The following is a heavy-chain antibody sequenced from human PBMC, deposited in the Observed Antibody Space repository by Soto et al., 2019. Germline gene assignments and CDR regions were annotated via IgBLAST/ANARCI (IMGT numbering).Heavy chain of an antibody. J-gene: IGHJ6*02. Sequence: HPGGSLRLSCAASGFTFSSYAMSWVRQAPGKGLEWVSAISGSGGSTYYADSVKGRSTISRDNSKNTLYLQMNSLRAEDTAVYYCASPVGSSGYYRYYYYGMDVWGQGTTVTVSS. CDR2: ISGSGGST. D-gene: IGHD3-22*01. CDR3: ASPVGSSGYYRYYYYGMDV. CDR1: GFTFSSYA. V-gene: IGHV3-23*01.